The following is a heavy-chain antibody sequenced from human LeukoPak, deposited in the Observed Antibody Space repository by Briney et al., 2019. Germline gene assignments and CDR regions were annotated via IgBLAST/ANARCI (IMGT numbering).Heavy chain of an antibody. Sequence: SQTLSLTCNVSGGSISSGGYYWSWARQHPVKGLEWIGYIYYSGRTYYNPSLKSGVTISVDTSKRQFSLKLVSVTAADTAVYYCARVKESDGNSWFDPWGQGTLVTVSS. CDR3: ARVKESDGNSWFDP. D-gene: IGHD4-23*01. V-gene: IGHV4-31*03. CDR1: GGSISSGGYY. CDR2: IYYSGRT. J-gene: IGHJ5*02.